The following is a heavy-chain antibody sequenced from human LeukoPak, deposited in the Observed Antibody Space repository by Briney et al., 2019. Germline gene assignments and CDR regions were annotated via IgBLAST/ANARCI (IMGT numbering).Heavy chain of an antibody. CDR1: GGSISSYY. D-gene: IGHD3-16*01. CDR3: ARETRLTGFFGGLGFNY. Sequence: SETLSLTCTVSGGSISSYYWSWIRQPPGKGLEWIGYIYYSGSTNYNPSLKSRVTISVDTSKNQFSLKLSSATAADTATYYCARETRLTGFFGGLGFNYWGQGTLVTVSS. CDR2: IYYSGST. J-gene: IGHJ4*02. V-gene: IGHV4-59*12.